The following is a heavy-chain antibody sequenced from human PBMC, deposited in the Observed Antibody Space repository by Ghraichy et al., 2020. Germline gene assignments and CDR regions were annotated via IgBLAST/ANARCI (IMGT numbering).Heavy chain of an antibody. D-gene: IGHD3-3*01. CDR2: IYHSGST. CDR1: GYSISSGYY. Sequence: SETLSLTCAVSGYSISSGYYWGWIRQPPGKGLEWIGTIYHSGSTYYNPSLKSRVTISVDTSKNQFSLKLSSVTAADTAVYYCARSGQYYDFWSGYNGYGMDVWGQGTTVTVSS. CDR3: ARSGQYYDFWSGYNGYGMDV. J-gene: IGHJ6*02. V-gene: IGHV4-38-2*01.